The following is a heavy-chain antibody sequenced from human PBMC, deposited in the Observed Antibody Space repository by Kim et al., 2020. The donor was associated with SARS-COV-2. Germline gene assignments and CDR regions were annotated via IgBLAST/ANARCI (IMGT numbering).Heavy chain of an antibody. D-gene: IGHD6-13*01. CDR3: ARDPSLGSTLYDYFDY. CDR1: GFTFSNYA. CDR2: ISSSSGKI. Sequence: GGSLRLSCAASGFTFSNYAINWVRQAPGKGLEWVSYISSSSGKIDYADSVKGRFTISRDNAKNSVYLQMNSLRDEDTAVYYCARDPSLGSTLYDYFDYWGEGPLVPVSS. V-gene: IGHV3-48*02. J-gene: IGHJ4*02.